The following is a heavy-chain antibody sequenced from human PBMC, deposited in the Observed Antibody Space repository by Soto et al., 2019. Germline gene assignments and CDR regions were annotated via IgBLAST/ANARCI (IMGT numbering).Heavy chain of an antibody. CDR1: GGSISSGDYY. J-gene: IGHJ4*02. D-gene: IGHD5-18*01. V-gene: IGHV4-30-4*01. CDR3: ARSTAMDYGSLDY. Sequence: NPSETLSLTCTVSGGSISSGDYYWSWIRQPPGKGLEWIGYIYYSGSTYYNPSLKSRVTISVDTSKNQFSLKLSSVTAADTAVYYCARSTAMDYGSLDYWGQGTLVTVSS. CDR2: IYYSGST.